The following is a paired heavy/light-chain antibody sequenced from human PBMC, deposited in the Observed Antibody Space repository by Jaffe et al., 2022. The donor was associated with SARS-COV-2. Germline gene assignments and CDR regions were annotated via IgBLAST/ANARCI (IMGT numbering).Light chain of an antibody. CDR2: GAS. V-gene: IGKV3-20*01. CDR1: QSVSSSY. Sequence: EIVLTQSPGTLSLSPGERATLSCRASQSVSSSYLAWYQQKPGQAPRLLIYGASSRATGIPDRFSGSGSGTDFTLTISRLEPEDFAVYYCQQYGSSPRWTFGQGTKVEIK. J-gene: IGKJ1*01. CDR3: QQYGSSPRWT.
Heavy chain of an antibody. V-gene: IGHV4-34*01. J-gene: IGHJ3*02. CDR2: INHSGST. D-gene: IGHD3-10*01. Sequence: QVQLQQWGAGLLKPSETLSLTCAVYGGSFSGYYWSWIRQPPGKGLEWIGEINHSGSTNYNPSLKSRVTISVDTSKNQFSLKLSSVTAADTAVYYCARGKTYYYGSGTKSGAFDIWGQGTMVTVSS. CDR1: GGSFSGYY. CDR3: ARGKTYYYGSGTKSGAFDI.